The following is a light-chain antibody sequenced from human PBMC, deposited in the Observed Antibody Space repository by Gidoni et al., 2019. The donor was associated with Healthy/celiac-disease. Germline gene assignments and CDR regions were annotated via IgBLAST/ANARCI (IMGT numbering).Light chain of an antibody. V-gene: IGKV3-11*01. CDR2: DAS. CDR3: QQRSNWPPT. CDR1: QSVSSY. Sequence: ELVLTQSPATLSLSPGERATLSCRASQSVSSYLAWYQQKPGQAPRLLIYDASNRATGSPARCSGSGSGTDFTLTISSLEPEDFAVYYCQQRSNWPPTFGQGTKVEIK. J-gene: IGKJ1*01.